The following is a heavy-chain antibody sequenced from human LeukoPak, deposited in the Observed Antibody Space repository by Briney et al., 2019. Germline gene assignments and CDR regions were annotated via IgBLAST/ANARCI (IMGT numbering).Heavy chain of an antibody. CDR2: IIPIFGTA. J-gene: IGHJ4*02. D-gene: IGHD3-22*01. Sequence: SVKVSCKASGGTFSSYAISWVRQAPGQGLEWMGGIIPIFGTANYAQKFQGRVTMTRDMSTSTVYMELSSLRSEDTAVYYCALSSGYFRSFDYWGQGTLVTVSS. CDR1: GGTFSSYA. V-gene: IGHV1-69*05. CDR3: ALSSGYFRSFDY.